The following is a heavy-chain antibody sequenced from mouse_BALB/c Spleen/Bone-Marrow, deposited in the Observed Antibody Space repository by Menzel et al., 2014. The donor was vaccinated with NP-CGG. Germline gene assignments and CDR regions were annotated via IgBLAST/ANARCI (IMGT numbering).Heavy chain of an antibody. CDR1: GFTFSDYY. V-gene: IGHV5-4*02. Sequence: EVKVVDSGGGLVKPGGSLELSCAASGFTFSDYYIYWVRQTPEKRLEWVATISDGGTYTYYPDTVKGRFTISRDNAKNNPYLQMNGLKSEDTAMYYCVRDGDYRYAYWGQGTLVTVSA. J-gene: IGHJ3*01. D-gene: IGHD2-14*01. CDR3: VRDGDYRYAY. CDR2: ISDGGTYT.